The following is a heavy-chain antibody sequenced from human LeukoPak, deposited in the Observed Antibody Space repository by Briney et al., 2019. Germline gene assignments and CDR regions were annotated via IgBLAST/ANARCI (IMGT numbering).Heavy chain of an antibody. CDR3: AKESEYCISSSCYRGYFDY. V-gene: IGHV3-30*02. D-gene: IGHD2-2*02. CDR1: GFTFSTYG. Sequence: GGSLRLSCAASGFTFSTYGMHWVRQAPGKGLEWVAFIRYDGTNKYYADSVKGRFTISRDNSENTLYVQMNSLRAEDTAVYYCAKESEYCISSSCYRGYFDYWGQGTLVTVSS. J-gene: IGHJ4*02. CDR2: IRYDGTNK.